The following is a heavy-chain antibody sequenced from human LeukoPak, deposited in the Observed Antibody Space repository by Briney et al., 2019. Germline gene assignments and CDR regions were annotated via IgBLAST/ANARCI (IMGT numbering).Heavy chain of an antibody. CDR3: VKRYGSGSYYNQYYFDY. V-gene: IGHV3-64D*09. CDR1: GFTFSSYA. J-gene: IGHJ4*02. Sequence: GGSLRLSCSASGFTFSSYAMHWVRQAPGKGLEYVSAISSSEGSTYYADSVRGRFTISRDNSKSTLYLQMSNLRAEDTAVYYCVKRYGSGSYYNQYYFDYWGQGTLVTVSS. CDR2: ISSSEGST. D-gene: IGHD3-10*01.